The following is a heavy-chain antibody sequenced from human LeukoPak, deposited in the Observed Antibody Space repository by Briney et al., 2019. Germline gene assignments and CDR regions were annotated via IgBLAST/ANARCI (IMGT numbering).Heavy chain of an antibody. CDR3: AREAYEGVPLYY. CDR1: GGTFSSYA. V-gene: IGHV1-69*05. CDR2: IIPIFGRA. D-gene: IGHD3-22*01. Sequence: SVKVSCKSSGGTFSSYAISWVRQAPGQGLEWMGGIIPIFGRANYAQKFQGRVTITTDESTSTAYMELSSLRSEDTAVYYCAREAYEGVPLYYWGQGTLVTVSS. J-gene: IGHJ4*02.